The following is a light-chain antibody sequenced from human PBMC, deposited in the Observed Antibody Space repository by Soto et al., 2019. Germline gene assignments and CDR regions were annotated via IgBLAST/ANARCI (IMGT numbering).Light chain of an antibody. Sequence: QSALTQPASVSGSPGQSITISCTGTSSDVGDSRYVSWYQHHPGKVPKLMIFEVSYRPSGVSNRFSGSKSDNTASLTISSLQAEDEADYYCNSYTSSSTYVFGTGTKVTVL. CDR3: NSYTSSSTYV. CDR2: EVS. J-gene: IGLJ1*01. V-gene: IGLV2-14*01. CDR1: SSDVGDSRY.